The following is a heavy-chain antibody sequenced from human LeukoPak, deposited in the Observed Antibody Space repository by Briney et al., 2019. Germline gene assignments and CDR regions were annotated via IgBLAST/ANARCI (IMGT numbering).Heavy chain of an antibody. CDR1: GGSISSNY. D-gene: IGHD3-9*01. Sequence: SETLSLTCTVSGGSISSNYWSWIRQPPGKGLEWIGYVYYSGNTDYSPSLKSRVTISVDTSKKQFSLKLRSVTAADTAVYYCARVGYDILTGYYKLNAFDIWGQGTMVTVSS. CDR2: VYYSGNT. J-gene: IGHJ3*02. V-gene: IGHV4-59*01. CDR3: ARVGYDILTGYYKLNAFDI.